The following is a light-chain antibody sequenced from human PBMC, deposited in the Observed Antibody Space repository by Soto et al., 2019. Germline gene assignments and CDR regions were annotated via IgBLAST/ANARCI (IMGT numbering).Light chain of an antibody. Sequence: DIQMTQSPSTLSESVGDRVTITCRASQSITDWLAWYQQKPGKAPKFLIYKASNLEGGVPSRFNGSGSGTEFTLTISSVQPDDFATYYCQYWDDYSWTFGQGTKVEIK. CDR1: QSITDW. CDR2: KAS. V-gene: IGKV1-5*03. J-gene: IGKJ1*01. CDR3: QYWDDYSWT.